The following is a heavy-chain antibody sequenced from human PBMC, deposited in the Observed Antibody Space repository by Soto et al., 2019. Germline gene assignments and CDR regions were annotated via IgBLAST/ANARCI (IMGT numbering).Heavy chain of an antibody. J-gene: IGHJ4*02. CDR1: GYTFTSYD. Sequence: GASVKVSCKASGYTFTSYDINWVRQATGQGLEWMGWMNPNSGNTGYAQKFQGRVTITADESMTTAYMELSGLRSEDTAVYYCARGPDYAGYFDYWGQGTLVTVSS. CDR3: ARGPDYAGYFDY. V-gene: IGHV1-8*01. D-gene: IGHD4-17*01. CDR2: MNPNSGNT.